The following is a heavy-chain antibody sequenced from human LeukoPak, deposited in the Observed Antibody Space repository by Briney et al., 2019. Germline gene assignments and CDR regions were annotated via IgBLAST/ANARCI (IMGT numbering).Heavy chain of an antibody. CDR1: GFTFSSYE. CDR3: AKDGHYYDSSGYPPH. CDR2: ISSSGSTI. J-gene: IGHJ4*02. V-gene: IGHV3-48*03. D-gene: IGHD3-22*01. Sequence: HSGGSLRLSCAASGFTFSSYEMNWVRQAPGKGLEWVSYISSSGSTIYYADSVKGRFTISRDNAKNSLYLQMNSLRAEDTAVYYCAKDGHYYDSSGYPPHWGQGTLVTVSS.